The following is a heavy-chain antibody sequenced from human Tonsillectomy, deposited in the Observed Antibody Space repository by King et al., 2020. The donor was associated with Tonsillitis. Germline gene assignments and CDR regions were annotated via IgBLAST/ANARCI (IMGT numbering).Heavy chain of an antibody. D-gene: IGHD3-10*01. CDR1: GFTFSSYA. Sequence: VQLVESGGGVVQPGRSLRLSCAASGFTFSSYAMHWVRQAPGKGLEWVAVISYDGSNKYYADSVKGRFTISRDNSKNTLYLQMNSLRAEDTAVYYCARVRGKDGGYYFDYWGQGTLVTVSS. CDR2: ISYDGSNK. V-gene: IGHV3-30-3*01. J-gene: IGHJ4*02. CDR3: ARVRGKDGGYYFDY.